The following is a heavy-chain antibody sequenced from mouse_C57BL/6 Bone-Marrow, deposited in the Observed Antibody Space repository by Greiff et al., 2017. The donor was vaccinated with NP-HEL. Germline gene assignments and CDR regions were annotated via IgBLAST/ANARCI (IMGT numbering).Heavy chain of an antibody. CDR2: INYDGSST. CDR1: GFTFSDYY. J-gene: IGHJ4*01. CDR3: AREGGLRRRTYAMDY. V-gene: IGHV5-16*01. Sequence: EVQRVESEGGLVQPGSSMKLSCTTSGFTFSDYYIAWVRQVPEKGLDWVANINYDGSSTSYLDSLTSRFIISRDNAKNSLYLQMSSLKSEDTATYYCAREGGLRRRTYAMDYWGQGTSVTVSS. D-gene: IGHD2-4*01.